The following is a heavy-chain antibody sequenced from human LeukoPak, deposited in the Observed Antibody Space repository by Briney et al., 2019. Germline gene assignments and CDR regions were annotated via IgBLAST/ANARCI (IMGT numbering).Heavy chain of an antibody. CDR3: ARDLPTTVTTSAFDI. D-gene: IGHD4-17*01. Sequence: SETLSLTCTVSGGSISSGDYYWSWIRQPPGKGLEWIGYIYYSGSTYYNPSLKSRVTISVDTSKNQFSLKLSPVTAADTAVYYCARDLPTTVTTSAFDIWGQGTMVTVSS. CDR2: IYYSGST. V-gene: IGHV4-30-4*01. CDR1: GGSISSGDYY. J-gene: IGHJ3*02.